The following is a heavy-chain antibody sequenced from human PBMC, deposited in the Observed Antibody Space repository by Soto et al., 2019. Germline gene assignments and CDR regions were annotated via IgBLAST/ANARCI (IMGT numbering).Heavy chain of an antibody. CDR2: ISAGGDNT. J-gene: IGHJ3*02. Sequence: VQLLESGGDSVQPGGSLRVSCAASGFTFSGYAMSWVRQAPGKGLEWVSAISAGGDNTYYADSVKGRFTISRDNSKNTLFLQMNSLRAEDTAVYYCRTRGLGRNDAFDIWGQGTMVIVSS. CDR1: GFTFSGYA. V-gene: IGHV3-23*01. CDR3: RTRGLGRNDAFDI. D-gene: IGHD7-27*01.